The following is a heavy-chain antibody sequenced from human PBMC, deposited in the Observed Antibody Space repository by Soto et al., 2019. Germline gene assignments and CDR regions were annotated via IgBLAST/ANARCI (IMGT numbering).Heavy chain of an antibody. CDR1: GFTFSSYA. Sequence: QVQLVESGGGVVQPGRSLRLSCAASGFTFSSYAMHWVRQAPGKGLEWVAVISYDGSNKYYADSVKGRFTISRDNSKNTLYLQMNSLRAEDTAVYYCARAGEAFDIWGQWTMVTVSS. CDR3: ARAGEAFDI. CDR2: ISYDGSNK. V-gene: IGHV3-30-3*01. J-gene: IGHJ3*02.